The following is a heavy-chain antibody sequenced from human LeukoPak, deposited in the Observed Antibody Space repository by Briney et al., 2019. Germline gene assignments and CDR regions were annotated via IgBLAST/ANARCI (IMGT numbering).Heavy chain of an antibody. D-gene: IGHD3-10*01. J-gene: IGHJ4*02. CDR2: IYPGDSDT. Sequence: GESLRISCKGSGYTFSSYWIGWVRQMPGKGLEWMGIIYPGDSDTRYSPSFQGQVTISADKSISTAYLQWSSLKASDTAMYYCVTGGSGSFYNPFDFWGQGTLVIVSS. CDR3: VTGGSGSFYNPFDF. V-gene: IGHV5-51*01. CDR1: GYTFSSYW.